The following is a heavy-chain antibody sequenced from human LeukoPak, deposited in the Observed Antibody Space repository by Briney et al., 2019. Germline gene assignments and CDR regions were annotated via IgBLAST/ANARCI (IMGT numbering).Heavy chain of an antibody. CDR3: ARDSGRGWYEFR. Sequence: ASVKVSCKASGYTFTGYYMHWVRQAPGQRLEWMGWINTRSGDTGYSQEFQGRVTISRDIAESTASMELRSLRSDDMGVYYCARDSGRGWYEFRWGQGTLVTVSS. D-gene: IGHD6-19*01. CDR1: GYTFTGYY. V-gene: IGHV1-3*03. J-gene: IGHJ4*02. CDR2: INTRSGDT.